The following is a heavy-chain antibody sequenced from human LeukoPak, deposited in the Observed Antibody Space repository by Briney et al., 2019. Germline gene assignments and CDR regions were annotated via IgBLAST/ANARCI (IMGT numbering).Heavy chain of an antibody. Sequence: SETLSLTCTVSGGSISSSSYYWGWIRQPPGKGLEWIGSIYYSGSTSYNPSLKSRVTISVDTSKNQFSLRLSSVTAADTAVYYCARAVISGIAAAGFDYWGQGTLVTVSS. J-gene: IGHJ4*02. V-gene: IGHV4-39*07. CDR1: GGSISSSSYY. CDR2: IYYSGST. D-gene: IGHD6-13*01. CDR3: ARAVISGIAAAGFDY.